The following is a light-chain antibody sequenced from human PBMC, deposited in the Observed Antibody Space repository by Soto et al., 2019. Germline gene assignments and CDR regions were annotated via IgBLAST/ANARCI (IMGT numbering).Light chain of an antibody. CDR3: RSYATSCTPPYV. V-gene: IGLV2-14*01. Sequence: QSALAQPASVSGSPGQSITISCTGTSSDVGGYNHVSWYQQHPDKAPRLMIYEVINRPSGVSNRFSGSKSGNTASLTISGLQAEDEADYSCRSYATSCTPPYVFGTGTKVTVL. J-gene: IGLJ1*01. CDR2: EVI. CDR1: SSDVGGYNH.